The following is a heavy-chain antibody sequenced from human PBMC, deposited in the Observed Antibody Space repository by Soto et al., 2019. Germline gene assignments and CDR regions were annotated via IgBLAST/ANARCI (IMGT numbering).Heavy chain of an antibody. CDR1: GFTFSTYW. CDR2: IKQDGSEK. CDR3: TRNYGGIDY. V-gene: IGHV3-7*03. J-gene: IGHJ4*02. D-gene: IGHD1-7*01. Sequence: EVQLVESGGGLVQPGGSLRLSCAVSGFTFSTYWMTWVRQAPGKGLEWVANIKQDGSEKYYVDSVKGRFTISRDNAKSSLYLQMNSLRAEDTAVYYCTRNYGGIDYWGQGTLDAVSS.